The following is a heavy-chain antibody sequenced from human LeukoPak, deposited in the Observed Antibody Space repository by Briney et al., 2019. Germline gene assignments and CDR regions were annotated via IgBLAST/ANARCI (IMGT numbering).Heavy chain of an antibody. CDR1: GFTFSSYG. CDR2: IWYDGSNK. Sequence: GGSLRLSCAASGFTFSSYGMHWVRQAPGKGLEWVAVIWYDGSNKYYADSVKGRFTISRDNSKNTLYLQMNSLRAEDTAVYYCAKAHSYGSADDFDYWGQGTLVTVSS. D-gene: IGHD5-18*01. V-gene: IGHV3-33*06. J-gene: IGHJ4*02. CDR3: AKAHSYGSADDFDY.